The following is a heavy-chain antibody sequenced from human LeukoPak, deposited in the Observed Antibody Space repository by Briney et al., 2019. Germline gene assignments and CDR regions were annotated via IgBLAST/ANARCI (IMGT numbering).Heavy chain of an antibody. CDR3: ARRPSGWAFDI. CDR1: GGSIRSYF. D-gene: IGHD3-22*01. V-gene: IGHV4-59*08. Sequence: PSETLSLTCTVSGGSIRSYFWSWIRQPPGKGLEWIGSVYYSGTTNYNPSLKGRVTISVDTSKNQFSLKLSSVTATDTAVYYCARRPSGWAFDIWGRGTMVTVSS. CDR2: VYYSGTT. J-gene: IGHJ3*02.